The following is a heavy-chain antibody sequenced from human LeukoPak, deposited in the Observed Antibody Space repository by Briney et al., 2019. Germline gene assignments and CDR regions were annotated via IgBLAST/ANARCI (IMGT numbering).Heavy chain of an antibody. CDR2: ISWNSGSI. D-gene: IGHD3-16*01. CDR1: GFTFDDYA. CDR3: AKDTPFGGY. J-gene: IGHJ4*02. V-gene: IGHV3-9*01. Sequence: GRSLRLSCAASGFTFDDYAMHWVRQAPGKGLEWVSGISWNSGSIGYADSVKGRFTISRDNAKNSLYLQMNSLRAEDTALYYCAKDTPFGGYWGQGTLVTVSS.